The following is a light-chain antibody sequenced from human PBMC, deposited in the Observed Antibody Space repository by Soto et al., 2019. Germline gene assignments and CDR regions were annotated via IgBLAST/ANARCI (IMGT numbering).Light chain of an antibody. CDR1: SSDVGAYNF. CDR3: ASYTRSSTVV. V-gene: IGLV2-14*01. CDR2: DVT. Sequence: QAVVTQPASVSGSPGQSITISCTGTSSDVGAYNFVSWYQQYPGKAPKNIIYDVTTRPSGVSNRFSGSKSVNTASLTISGLQAEDEADYYCASYTRSSTVVFGGGTKLTVL. J-gene: IGLJ2*01.